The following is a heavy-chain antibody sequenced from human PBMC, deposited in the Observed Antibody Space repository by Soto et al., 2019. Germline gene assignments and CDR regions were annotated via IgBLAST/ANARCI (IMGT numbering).Heavy chain of an antibody. CDR1: GFTLSTYA. D-gene: IGHD5-18*01. J-gene: IGHJ3*01. V-gene: IGHV3-30-3*01. CDR2: ISYGGTNK. Sequence: QVHLVESGGGVVQRGRSLRLSCAASGFTLSTYAMHWVRQAPGKGLEWVAFISYGGTNKYYADSVMARFTISRDISNNTLYLQMNSLRAEVTAVYYCARVQWIQLCCGAFDVWGQGTMVTVSS. CDR3: ARVQWIQLCCGAFDV.